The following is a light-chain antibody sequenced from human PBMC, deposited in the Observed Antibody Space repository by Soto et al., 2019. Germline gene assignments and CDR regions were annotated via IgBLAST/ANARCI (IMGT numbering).Light chain of an antibody. CDR3: QQYGDSLTWT. V-gene: IGKV3-20*01. J-gene: IGKJ1*01. CDR1: QSVSVSY. Sequence: EIVVSQSTGTLSLSPGERATLSCSAIQSVSVSYLAWYYQKPGQAPRLLIYGASSRATGIPDRFSGSGSGTDFTLTISRLEPEDFAVYYCQQYGDSLTWTFGQGTKV. CDR2: GAS.